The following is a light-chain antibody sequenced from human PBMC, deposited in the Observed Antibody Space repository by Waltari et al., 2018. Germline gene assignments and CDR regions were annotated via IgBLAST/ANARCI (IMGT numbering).Light chain of an antibody. Sequence: SYVLTQPPSVSVAPGKTARITCEGNNIGSQRVHWYQQKPGQAPVLVIRFDSDRPSGIPERLSGSNSGNTATLTISRVETGDEADYYCQVWDFISGHPDVVFGGGTKLTVL. CDR2: FDS. CDR1: NIGSQR. J-gene: IGLJ2*01. CDR3: QVWDFISGHPDVV. V-gene: IGLV3-21*04.